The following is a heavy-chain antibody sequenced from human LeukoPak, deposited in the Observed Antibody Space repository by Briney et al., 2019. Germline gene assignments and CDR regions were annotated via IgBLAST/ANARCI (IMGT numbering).Heavy chain of an antibody. CDR3: ASSLSIAAAGRAFDI. Sequence: SETLSLTCTASGFSISSYYWSWIRQPAGKGLEWIGRIYTSGSTNYNPSLKSRVTISVAKSKTQFSLKLSSVTAADTAVYYCASSLSIAAAGRAFDIWGQGTMVTVSS. J-gene: IGHJ3*02. D-gene: IGHD6-13*01. V-gene: IGHV4-4*07. CDR2: IYTSGST. CDR1: GFSISSYY.